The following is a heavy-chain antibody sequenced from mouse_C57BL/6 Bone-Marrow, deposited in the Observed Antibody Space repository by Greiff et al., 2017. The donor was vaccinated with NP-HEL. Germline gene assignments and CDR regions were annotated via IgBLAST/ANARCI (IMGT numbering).Heavy chain of an antibody. CDR3: ARKCIGAMDY. CDR2: IWSGGST. V-gene: IGHV2-2*01. J-gene: IGHJ4*01. Sequence: QVQLQQSGPGLVQPSQSLSITCTVSGFSLTSYGVHWVRQSPGKGLEWLGVIWSGGSTDYNAAFISRMSISKDNSKSQVFFISNSLQADDTAIYYCARKCIGAMDYWGQGTSVTVSS. CDR1: GFSLTSYG.